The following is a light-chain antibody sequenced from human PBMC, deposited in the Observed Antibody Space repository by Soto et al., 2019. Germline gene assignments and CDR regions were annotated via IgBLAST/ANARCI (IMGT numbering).Light chain of an antibody. CDR2: DIS. CDR1: QSVNNN. V-gene: IGKV3D-15*01. CDR3: QQRSNWLT. J-gene: IGKJ4*01. Sequence: ETLMTQSPAILSVSPGERATLSCRASQSVNNNLAWYQQKPGQPPRLLIYDISTRATGIPTRFSGSGSGTEFTLTISSLQSEDFAVYYCQQRSNWLTFGGGTKVDIK.